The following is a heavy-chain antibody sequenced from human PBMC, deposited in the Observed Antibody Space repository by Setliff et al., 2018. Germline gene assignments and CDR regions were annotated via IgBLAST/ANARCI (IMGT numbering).Heavy chain of an antibody. CDR3: ARGDSSGYFLEIVHDAFDI. V-gene: IGHV4-61*09. J-gene: IGHJ3*02. D-gene: IGHD3-22*01. CDR1: GASISSGNDF. Sequence: SETLSLTCSVSGASISSGNDFWNWIRQPAGKGLEWIGNIYTNGGTDYSPSLRSRVTISVDTSKNQFSLKLSSVTAADTAVYYCARGDSSGYFLEIVHDAFDIWGQGTMVTVS. CDR2: IYTNGGT.